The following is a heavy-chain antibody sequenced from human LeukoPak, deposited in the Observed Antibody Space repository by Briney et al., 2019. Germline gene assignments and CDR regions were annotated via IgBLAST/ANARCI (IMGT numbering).Heavy chain of an antibody. D-gene: IGHD3-9*01. CDR3: AKARITILLDY. J-gene: IGHJ4*02. CDR2: ISGSGGST. V-gene: IGHV3-23*01. Sequence: PLGGLRLSCAASRFTFSNYAMSWVRQAPEKGLEWVSTISGSGGSTYYTDSVKGRFTISRDNSKNTLYLLMNSLRAEDTAVYYCAKARITILLDYWGQGTLVTVSS. CDR1: RFTFSNYA.